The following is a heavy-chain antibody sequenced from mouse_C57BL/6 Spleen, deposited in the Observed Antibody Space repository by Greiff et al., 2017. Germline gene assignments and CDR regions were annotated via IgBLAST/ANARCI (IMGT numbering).Heavy chain of an antibody. Sequence: QVQLQQSGPELVKPGASVKISCKASGYSFTSYYIHWVKQRPGQGLEWIGWIYPGSGNTKYNEKFKGKATLTADTSSSTAYMQLSSLTSEDSAVYYCASNEPRDYYGSSYGGFAYWGQGTLVTVSA. CDR1: GYSFTSYY. V-gene: IGHV1-66*01. J-gene: IGHJ3*01. CDR2: IYPGSGNT. CDR3: ASNEPRDYYGSSYGGFAY. D-gene: IGHD1-1*01.